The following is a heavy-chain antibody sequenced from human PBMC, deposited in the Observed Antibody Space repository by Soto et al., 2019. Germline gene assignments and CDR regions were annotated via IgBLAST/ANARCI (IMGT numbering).Heavy chain of an antibody. V-gene: IGHV1-18*01. CDR3: ARDLGGWPDY. Sequence: ASVTVSCTASGYTFTSYGISWVRQAPGQGLEWMGWISAGNGNTKYSQKFQGRVTITRDTSASTAYMELSSLRSEDTAVYYCARDLGGWPDYWGQGTLVTVSS. D-gene: IGHD2-15*01. J-gene: IGHJ4*02. CDR2: ISAGNGNT. CDR1: GYTFTSYG.